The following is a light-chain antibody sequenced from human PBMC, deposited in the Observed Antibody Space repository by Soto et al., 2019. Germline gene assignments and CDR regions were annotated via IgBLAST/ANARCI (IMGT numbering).Light chain of an antibody. CDR1: QSVSSSY. J-gene: IGKJ4*01. V-gene: IGKV3-20*01. CDR2: GAS. CDR3: QQYVRSPLT. Sequence: EIVLTQSPGTLSLSPGERATLSCRASQSVSSSYLAWYQQKPDQAPRLLIYGASIRATGIPDRFSGSGSGTDFTLIISRLDPEDFAVYYCQQYVRSPLTFGGGTKVEIK.